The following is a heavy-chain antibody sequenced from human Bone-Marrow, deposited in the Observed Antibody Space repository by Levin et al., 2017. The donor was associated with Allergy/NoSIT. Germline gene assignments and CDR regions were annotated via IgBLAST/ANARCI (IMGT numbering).Heavy chain of an antibody. CDR3: ARDISSGWYGWVDP. J-gene: IGHJ5*02. CDR1: GDTFNSYT. Sequence: ASVKVSCKASGDTFNSYTTNWVRQAPGQGLEWMGGIMPIFGTVNYAQKFQGRLTITADESTSTAYMELSNLRSDDTAIYYCARDISSGWYGWVDPWGQGTLVTVSS. V-gene: IGHV1-69*13. CDR2: IMPIFGTV. D-gene: IGHD6-19*01.